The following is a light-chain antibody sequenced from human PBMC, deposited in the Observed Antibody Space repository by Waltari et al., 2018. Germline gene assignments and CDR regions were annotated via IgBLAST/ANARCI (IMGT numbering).Light chain of an antibody. CDR1: SSDVGAYKY. Sequence: QSALTQPASVSGSPRQSITISCTGTSSDVGAYKYAPWYQQHPGKAPKLVIYDFSKRPSGVSNRFSGSKSGNTASLTISGLQAEDEADYYCSSYTSSSINVLFGGGTKLTVL. CDR3: SSYTSSSINVL. J-gene: IGLJ2*01. CDR2: DFS. V-gene: IGLV2-14*03.